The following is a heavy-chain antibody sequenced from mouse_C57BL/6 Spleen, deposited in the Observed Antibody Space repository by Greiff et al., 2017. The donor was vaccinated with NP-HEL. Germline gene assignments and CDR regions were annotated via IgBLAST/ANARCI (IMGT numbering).Heavy chain of an antibody. Sequence: VQLQQSGAELVRPGASVKLSCKASGYTFTDYYINWVKQRPGQGLEWIARIYPGSGNTYYNEKFKGKATLTAEKSSSTAYMQLSSLTSEDSAVYFCARSPDGYYAMDYWGQGTSVTVSS. CDR3: ARSPDGYYAMDY. J-gene: IGHJ4*01. CDR2: IYPGSGNT. D-gene: IGHD2-3*01. CDR1: GYTFTDYY. V-gene: IGHV1-76*01.